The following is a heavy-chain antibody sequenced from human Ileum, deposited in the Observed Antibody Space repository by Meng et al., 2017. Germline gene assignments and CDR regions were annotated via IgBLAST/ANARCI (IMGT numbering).Heavy chain of an antibody. J-gene: IGHJ4*02. Sequence: QVHVQHGGPGLVTSPLTFSLSCGVSGGSGCSNIAALNWRRQAPLRGLEWLGRTYYRSKWYSEDAVSVKSRISITPDTSKNQFSLQMNSVTPEDTAVYYCASGSGSLDYWGPGTLVTVSS. CDR2: TYYRSKWYS. D-gene: IGHD3-3*01. CDR1: GGSGCSNIAA. V-gene: IGHV6-1*01. CDR3: ASGSGSLDY.